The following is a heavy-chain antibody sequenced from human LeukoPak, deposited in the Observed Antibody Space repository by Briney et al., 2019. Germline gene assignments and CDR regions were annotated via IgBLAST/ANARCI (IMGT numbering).Heavy chain of an antibody. CDR3: ARQPRVRAIFGVVTAAFDY. CDR1: GFTVSSNY. CDR2: IYSGGST. Sequence: PGGSLRLSCAASGFTVSSNYMSWVRQAPGKGLEWVSVIYSGGSTYYADSVKGRFTISRDNSKNTLYLQMNSLRAEDTAVYYCARQPRVRAIFGVVTAAFDYWGQGTLVTVSS. J-gene: IGHJ4*02. V-gene: IGHV3-53*01. D-gene: IGHD3-3*01.